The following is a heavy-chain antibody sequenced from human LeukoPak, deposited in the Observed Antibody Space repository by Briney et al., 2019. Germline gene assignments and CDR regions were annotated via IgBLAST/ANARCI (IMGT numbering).Heavy chain of an antibody. D-gene: IGHD3-22*01. Sequence: GGSLRLSCAASGFTFSSYAMHWVRQAPGKGLEYVSAISSNGGSTYYANSVKGRFTISRDNSKNTFYLQMGSLRAEDMAVYYCARGGRSSGYYWRFDYWGQGTLVTVSS. V-gene: IGHV3-64*01. CDR3: ARGGRSSGYYWRFDY. CDR1: GFTFSSYA. J-gene: IGHJ4*02. CDR2: ISSNGGST.